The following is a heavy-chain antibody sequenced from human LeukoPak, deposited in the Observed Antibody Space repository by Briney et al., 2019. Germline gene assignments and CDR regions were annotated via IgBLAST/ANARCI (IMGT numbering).Heavy chain of an antibody. J-gene: IGHJ4*02. Sequence: ASVKVSCKASGYTFTSYYMHWVRQAPGQGLEWMGIINPSDGSTTYAQRFQGRVTMTRDTSTSTVYMELSSLRSKDTALYYCARGYDSSGYYLDYWGQGTLVTVSS. CDR1: GYTFTSYY. V-gene: IGHV1-46*01. CDR2: INPSDGST. CDR3: ARGYDSSGYYLDY. D-gene: IGHD3-22*01.